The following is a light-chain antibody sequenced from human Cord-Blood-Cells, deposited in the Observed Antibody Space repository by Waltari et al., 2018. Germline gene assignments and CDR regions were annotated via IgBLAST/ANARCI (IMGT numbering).Light chain of an antibody. CDR1: QSVSSSY. V-gene: IGKV3-20*01. CDR2: GAS. Sequence: EIVLTQSPGTLALSPWERATPSCRASQSVSSSYLAWYQQKPGQAPRLLIYGASSRATGIPDRFSGSGSGTDFTLTISRLEPEDFAVYYCQQYGSSPLTFGGGTKVEIK. J-gene: IGKJ4*01. CDR3: QQYGSSPLT.